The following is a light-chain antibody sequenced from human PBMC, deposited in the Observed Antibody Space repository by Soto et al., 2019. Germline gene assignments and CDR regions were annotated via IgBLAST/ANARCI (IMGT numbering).Light chain of an antibody. J-gene: IGKJ1*01. Sequence: EEVLPQSQATRSVSQGAEVLFSCRAMQSVSSNLVWYQQKPGQAPTVLIHGAASRATAIPARFIDSGRGTEFTFTITSLQSEDFAVYVCQNYDYWPPTWTFGQGTKVEIK. CDR1: QSVSSN. CDR3: QNYDYWPPTWT. V-gene: IGKV3-15*01. CDR2: GAA.